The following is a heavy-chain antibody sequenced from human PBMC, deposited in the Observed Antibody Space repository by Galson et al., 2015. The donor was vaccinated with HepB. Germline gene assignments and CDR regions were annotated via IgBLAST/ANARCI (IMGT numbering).Heavy chain of an antibody. D-gene: IGHD3-10*01. CDR1: GGSFSGYY. V-gene: IGHV4-34*01. CDR3: ARVILEWFGELSTPTYFDS. Sequence: ATMFLCCAAYGGSFSGYYWSWIRQPPGKGLEGTGEIKNSGYTNYNPSLKSRVTMSQDTSKNQLSLKLSSVTAADTAVYYCARVILEWFGELSTPTYFDSWGQGTPVTVSS. CDR2: IKNSGYT. J-gene: IGHJ4*02.